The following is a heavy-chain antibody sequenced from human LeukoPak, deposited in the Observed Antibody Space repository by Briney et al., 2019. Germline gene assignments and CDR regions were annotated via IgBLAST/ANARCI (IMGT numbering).Heavy chain of an antibody. D-gene: IGHD3-16*02. CDR1: GGSISSGGYS. CDR3: ARASGWLYPFDY. Sequence: SETLSLTCAVSGGSISSGGYSWSWIRQPPGKGLEWIGYIYHSGSTYYNPSLKSRVTISVDRSKNQFSLKLSSVTAADTAVYYCARASGWLYPFDYWGQGTLVTVSS. CDR2: IYHSGST. V-gene: IGHV4-30-2*01. J-gene: IGHJ4*02.